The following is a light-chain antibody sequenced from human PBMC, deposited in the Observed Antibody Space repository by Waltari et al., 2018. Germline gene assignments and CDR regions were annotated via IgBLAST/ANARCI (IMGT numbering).Light chain of an antibody. CDR3: QQYYTSPLT. CDR1: ESPLYPSNNQNF. V-gene: IGKV4-1*01. CDR2: WAS. J-gene: IGKJ4*01. Sequence: DIVMTQSPESLAVSLGERATIPCRSSESPLYPSNNQNFLAWYQRKAGQPPKLLFYWASVRESGVPDRFSASGSGTDFILSISSLQAEDVAVYYCQQYYTSPLTFGGGTKVEIK.